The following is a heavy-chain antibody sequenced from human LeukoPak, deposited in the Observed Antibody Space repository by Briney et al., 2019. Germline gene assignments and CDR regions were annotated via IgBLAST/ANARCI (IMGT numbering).Heavy chain of an antibody. V-gene: IGHV3-66*01. Sequence: PGGSLRLFCAASGFTVSSNYMSWVRQAPGKGLEWVSVMYSGGSTYYADSVKGRFTISRDNSKNTLYLQMNSLRAEDTAVYYCARVDPYLFDYWGQGTLVTVSS. CDR1: GFTVSSNY. J-gene: IGHJ4*02. CDR2: MYSGGST. CDR3: ARVDPYLFDY.